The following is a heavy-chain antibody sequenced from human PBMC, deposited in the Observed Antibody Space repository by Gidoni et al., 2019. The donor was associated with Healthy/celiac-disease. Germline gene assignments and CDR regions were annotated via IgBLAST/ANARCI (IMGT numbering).Heavy chain of an antibody. J-gene: IGHJ4*02. CDR3: ARAPQWLPSPLDY. Sequence: QVQLQQWGAGLLKPSETLSLTCAVYGGSFSGYYWSWIRQPPGKGLEWIGEINHSGSTNYNPSLKSRVTISVDTSKNQFSLKLSSVTAADTAVYYCARAPQWLPSPLDYWGQGTLVTVSS. D-gene: IGHD6-19*01. CDR1: GGSFSGYY. V-gene: IGHV4-34*01. CDR2: INHSGST.